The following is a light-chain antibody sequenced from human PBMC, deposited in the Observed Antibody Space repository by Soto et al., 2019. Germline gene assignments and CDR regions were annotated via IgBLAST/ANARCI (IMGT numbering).Light chain of an antibody. V-gene: IGKV3-20*01. CDR3: QQYGSSAT. J-gene: IGKJ1*01. CDR1: QSVSSSY. CDR2: GAS. Sequence: EIVLTQSPGTLSLSPGERATLSCRASQSVSSSYLAWYQQKPGQAPRLLIYGASSRATGIPDRFSGSGSGTDFTLTISRLEPGDFAVYYCQQYGSSATFGQGTKVEIK.